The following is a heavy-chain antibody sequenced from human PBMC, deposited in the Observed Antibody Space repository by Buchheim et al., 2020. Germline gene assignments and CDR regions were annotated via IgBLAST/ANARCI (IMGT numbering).Heavy chain of an antibody. CDR3: AQTGSYWWLPTSTKRYYFDY. CDR1: GFSLSTSGVG. D-gene: IGHD2-8*02. V-gene: IGHV2-5*02. CDR2: IYWDDDK. J-gene: IGHJ4*02. Sequence: QITLKESGPTLVKPTQTLTLTCTFSGFSLSTSGVGVGWIRQPPGQALEWLAPIYWDDDKHYSPSLKVRLTITKDTSKNQEALTLTNMDPVDTATYYCAQTGSYWWLPTSTKRYYFDYWGQGTL.